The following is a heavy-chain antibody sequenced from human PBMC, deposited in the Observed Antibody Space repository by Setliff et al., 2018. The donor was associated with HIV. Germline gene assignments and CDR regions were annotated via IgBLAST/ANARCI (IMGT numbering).Heavy chain of an antibody. CDR3: ARAAAGNTGPFDL. CDR1: GGSFRGYY. CDR2: IYFSGTP. J-gene: IGHJ4*02. Sequence: SETLSLTCAVYGGSFRGYYWAWIRQPPGKGLEWVASIYFSGTPYYNPSLKNRVTISVDTSKNQFSLKLSSVTAADTAVYYCARAAAGNTGPFDLWGQGSPVTVSS. V-gene: IGHV4-34*01. D-gene: IGHD6-25*01.